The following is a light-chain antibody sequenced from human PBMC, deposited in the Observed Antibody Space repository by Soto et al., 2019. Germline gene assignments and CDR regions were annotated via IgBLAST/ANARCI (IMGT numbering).Light chain of an antibody. CDR1: SSDIGAGYH. CDR3: QSYDSSLSGSV. Sequence: QSVLTQPPSVSGAPGQRVTISCTGSSSDIGAGYHVHWYQQLPGTARKLLIYGNNNRPSGVPDRFSGSKSGTSASLAITGLQAEDEADYFCQSYDSSLSGSVFGGGTKLTVL. V-gene: IGLV1-40*01. CDR2: GNN. J-gene: IGLJ3*02.